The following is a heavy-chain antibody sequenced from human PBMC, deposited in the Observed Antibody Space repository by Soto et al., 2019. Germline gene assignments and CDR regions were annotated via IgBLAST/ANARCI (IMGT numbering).Heavy chain of an antibody. V-gene: IGHV4-59*01. J-gene: IGHJ5*01. CDR2: IHYTGST. Sequence: PSETLSLTCTVSGGSMSRYYWTWIRQPPGKGLEWSGNIHYTGSTNYTPSLQTRLTILLRTSTSQFSLNVSSVTAADTAVSYCARDLTISSTDGPLDPWGQGTLVTVSS. D-gene: IGHD1-1*01. CDR3: ARDLTISSTDGPLDP. CDR1: GGSMSRYY.